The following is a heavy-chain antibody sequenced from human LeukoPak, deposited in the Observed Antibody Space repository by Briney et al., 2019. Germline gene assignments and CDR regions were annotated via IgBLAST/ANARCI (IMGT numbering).Heavy chain of an antibody. Sequence: SVKVSCKASGGTFSSYAISWVRQAPGQGLEWMGGIIPIFGTANYAQKFQGRVTITADESTSTAYMELSSLRSEDTAVYYCARGPDFWSGYYTYYYYYMDVWGKGTTVTVSS. V-gene: IGHV1-69*13. CDR3: ARGPDFWSGYYTYYYYYMDV. CDR1: GGTFSSYA. CDR2: IIPIFGTA. D-gene: IGHD3-3*01. J-gene: IGHJ6*03.